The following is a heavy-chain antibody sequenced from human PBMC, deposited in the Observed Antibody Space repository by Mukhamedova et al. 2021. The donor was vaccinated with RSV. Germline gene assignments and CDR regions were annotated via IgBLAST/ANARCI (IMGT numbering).Heavy chain of an antibody. CDR3: TTDTDFWSGYYSPHYFDY. D-gene: IGHD3-3*01. Sequence: IKRRVHGGTTDYAAPVKGRFTISRDDSKNTLYLQMYSLKTEDTAVYYCTTDTDFWSGYYSPHYFDYWGQGTLVTVSS. V-gene: IGHV3-15*01. J-gene: IGHJ4*02. CDR2: IKRRVHGGTT.